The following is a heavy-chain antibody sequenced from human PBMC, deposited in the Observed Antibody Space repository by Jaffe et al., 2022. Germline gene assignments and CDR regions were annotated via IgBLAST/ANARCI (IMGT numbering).Heavy chain of an antibody. Sequence: QVTLRESGPALVKPTQTLTLTCTFSGFSLSTSGMCVSWVRQPPGKALEWLALIDWDDDKYYSTSLKTRLTISKDTSKNQVVLTMTNMDPVDTATYYCARIPDYGGKRGLGGPYYYMDVWGKGTTVTVSS. V-gene: IGHV2-70*20. D-gene: IGHD4-17*01. CDR1: GFSLSTSGMC. J-gene: IGHJ6*03. CDR2: IDWDDDK. CDR3: ARIPDYGGKRGLGGPYYYMDV.